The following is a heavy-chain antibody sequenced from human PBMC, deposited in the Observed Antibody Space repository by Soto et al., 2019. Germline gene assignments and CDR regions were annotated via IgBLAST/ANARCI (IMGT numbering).Heavy chain of an antibody. CDR3: AKAVVVAAIGSD. Sequence: GGSLRLSCAASGFTFSSYGMHWVRQAPGKGLEWVAVIWYDGSNKYYADSVKGRFTISRDNSKNTLYLQMNSLRAEDTAVYYCAKAVVVAAIGSDWGQGTLVTVSS. CDR2: IWYDGSNK. CDR1: GFTFSSYG. V-gene: IGHV3-33*06. D-gene: IGHD2-15*01. J-gene: IGHJ4*02.